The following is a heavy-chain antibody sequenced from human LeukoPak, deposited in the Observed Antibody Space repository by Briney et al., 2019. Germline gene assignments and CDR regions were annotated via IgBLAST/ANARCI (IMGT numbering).Heavy chain of an antibody. CDR2: IYTSGST. Sequence: PSETLSLTCTVSGGSISSYYWSWIRQPPGKGLEWIGYIYTSGSTNYNPSLKSRVTISVDTSKNQFSLKLSSVTAADTAVYYCAGMYSSSLSDWGQGTLVTVSS. CDR3: AGMYSSSLSD. V-gene: IGHV4-4*09. D-gene: IGHD6-19*01. CDR1: GGSISSYY. J-gene: IGHJ4*02.